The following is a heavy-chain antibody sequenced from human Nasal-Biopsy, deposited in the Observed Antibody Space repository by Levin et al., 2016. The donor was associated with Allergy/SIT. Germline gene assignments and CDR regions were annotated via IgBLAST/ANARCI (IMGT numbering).Heavy chain of an antibody. CDR3: GRRTPYSSGLYSDAFDI. CDR1: GGSITNSY. Sequence: SETLSLTCSVFGGSITNSYWNWIRQPPGKGLEWIGYTHYSGSTNYNPSLKSRVTMSVDTSKNQFSLRLSSVTAADTAMFYCGRRTPYSSGLYSDAFDIWGRGIMVTVSS. CDR2: THYSGST. V-gene: IGHV4-59*12. D-gene: IGHD3-22*01. J-gene: IGHJ3*02.